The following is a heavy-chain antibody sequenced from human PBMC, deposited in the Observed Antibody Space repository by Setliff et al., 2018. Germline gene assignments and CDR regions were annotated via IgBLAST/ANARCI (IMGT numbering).Heavy chain of an antibody. J-gene: IGHJ6*03. CDR1: GYTFNNYF. CDR2: FHPYSGHT. D-gene: IGHD3-22*01. CDR3: VREGVDSRSSTDYRYYMDV. Sequence: ASVKVSCKASGYTFNNYFLHWVRQAPGQGLEWMGRFHPYSGHTNYAQKFQGRVTITRDTSASTVYMELSSLRSDDTAVYYCVREGVDSRSSTDYRYYMDVWGKGTTVTVSS. V-gene: IGHV1-46*02.